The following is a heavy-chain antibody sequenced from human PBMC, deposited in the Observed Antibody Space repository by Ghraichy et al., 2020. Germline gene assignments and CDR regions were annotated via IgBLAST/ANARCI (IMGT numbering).Heavy chain of an antibody. Sequence: SETLSLTCAVYGGSFSGYYWSWIRQPPGKGLEWIGEINHSGSTNYNPSLKSRVTISVDTSKNQFSLKLSSVTAADTAVYYCATNDFNYDILTGYYYGMDVWGQGTTVTVSS. D-gene: IGHD3-9*01. CDR2: INHSGST. J-gene: IGHJ6*02. CDR1: GGSFSGYY. CDR3: ATNDFNYDILTGYYYGMDV. V-gene: IGHV4-34*01.